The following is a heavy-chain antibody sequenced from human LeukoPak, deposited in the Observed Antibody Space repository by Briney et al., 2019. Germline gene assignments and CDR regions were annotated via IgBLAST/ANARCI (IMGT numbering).Heavy chain of an antibody. J-gene: IGHJ3*02. Sequence: PSETLSLTCTVSGGSISSYYWSWIRQPPGKGLDWIGYIYYSGSTNYNPSLNSRVTISVDTSKNQFSLRLSSVTPADTAVYYCARAPYYDSSGYYYWLDIWGQGTMVTVSS. D-gene: IGHD3-22*01. CDR1: GGSISSYY. CDR3: ARAPYYDSSGYYYWLDI. V-gene: IGHV4-59*01. CDR2: IYYSGST.